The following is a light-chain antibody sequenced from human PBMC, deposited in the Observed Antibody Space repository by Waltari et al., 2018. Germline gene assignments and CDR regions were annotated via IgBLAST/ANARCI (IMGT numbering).Light chain of an antibody. CDR3: QQYYSTPLT. V-gene: IGKV4-1*01. J-gene: IGKJ4*01. CDR1: ESVLYSSNNKNP. Sequence: DIVMTQSPDSLAVSLGERATINCKSSESVLYSSNNKNPLAWYQQKPGQPPKLLLYWASTRKSGVPDRFSGSGSETDFTLTVTSLQAEDAAVYYCQQYYSTPLTFGGGT. CDR2: WAS.